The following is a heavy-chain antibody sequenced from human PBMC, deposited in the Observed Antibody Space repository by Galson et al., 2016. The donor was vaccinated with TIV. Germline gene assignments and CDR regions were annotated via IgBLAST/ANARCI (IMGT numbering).Heavy chain of an antibody. CDR1: GFTFSNFW. J-gene: IGHJ6*02. D-gene: IGHD3/OR15-3a*01. CDR2: INGDGNSI. CDR3: ARAGDWLGVYGLDV. V-gene: IGHV3-74*01. Sequence: SLRLSCAASGFTFSNFWIHWVRQTPGRGPVWVSRINGDGNSITYADSVKGRFTISRDNAKNMLYLQMHSLRVEDTAVYYCARAGDWLGVYGLDVWGQGTTVTVSS.